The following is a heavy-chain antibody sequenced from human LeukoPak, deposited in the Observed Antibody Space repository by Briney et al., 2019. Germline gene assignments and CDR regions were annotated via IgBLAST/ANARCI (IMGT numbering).Heavy chain of an antibody. CDR3: ALFGVVTLFDY. D-gene: IGHD3-3*01. CDR2: IDPNSGGT. V-gene: IGHV1-2*02. Sequence: ASVKVSCKASGYTFTVYYMHWVRQPPGQGLEWMGWIDPNSGGTNYAQKFRGRVTMTRDTSISTAYMELSRLRSDDTAVYYCALFGVVTLFDYWGQGTLVTVSS. CDR1: GYTFTVYY. J-gene: IGHJ4*02.